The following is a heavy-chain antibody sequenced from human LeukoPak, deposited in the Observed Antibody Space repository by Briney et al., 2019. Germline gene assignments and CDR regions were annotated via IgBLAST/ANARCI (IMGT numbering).Heavy chain of an antibody. CDR1: GYTFTSYA. J-gene: IGHJ3*02. Sequence: AASVKVSCKASGYTFTSYAMNWVRQAPGQGLEWMGWINTNTGNPTYAQGFTGRFVFSLDTSVSTAYLQISSLKAEDTAVYYCARDQGNYYGSGSYYHDAFDIWGQGTMVTVSS. V-gene: IGHV7-4-1*02. D-gene: IGHD3-10*01. CDR3: ARDQGNYYGSGSYYHDAFDI. CDR2: INTNTGNP.